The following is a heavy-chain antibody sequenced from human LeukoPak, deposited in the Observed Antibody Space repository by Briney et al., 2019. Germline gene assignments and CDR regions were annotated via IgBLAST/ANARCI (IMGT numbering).Heavy chain of an antibody. CDR1: GFTFSSYE. J-gene: IGHJ4*02. Sequence: GGSLRLSCAASGFTFSSYEMNWVRQAPGKGLEWVSYISSSGSTIYYADSVKGRFTISRDNAKNSLYLQMNSLRADDTAVYYCARETPYGSLTFDYWGQGTRVTVSS. D-gene: IGHD3-10*01. CDR2: ISSSGSTI. CDR3: ARETPYGSLTFDY. V-gene: IGHV3-48*03.